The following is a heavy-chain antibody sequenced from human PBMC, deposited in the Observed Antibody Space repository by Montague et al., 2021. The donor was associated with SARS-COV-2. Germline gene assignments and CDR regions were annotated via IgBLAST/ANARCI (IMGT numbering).Heavy chain of an antibody. CDR2: VYCNGDT. V-gene: IGHV4-59*08. J-gene: IGHJ3*01. CDR3: ARGWAFDP. Sequence: SETLYLTCAVAVECGAGEYWSWIRQYTGERQEWNHYVYCNGDTKYNPSLQSRVTISIDTSENQFSLRLNSVTAADTAVYFCARGWAFDPWGQGRLVTVSS. CDR1: VECGAGEY. D-gene: IGHD6-19*01.